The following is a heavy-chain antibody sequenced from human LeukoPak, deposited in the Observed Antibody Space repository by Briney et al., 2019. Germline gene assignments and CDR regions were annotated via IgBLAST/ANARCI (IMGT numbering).Heavy chain of an antibody. V-gene: IGHV3-21*01. CDR3: ARDPAYYEGDRQLFYY. CDR1: GFTFSSFT. CDR2: ISSSSSYI. Sequence: GGSLRLSCAASGFTFSSFTMNWVRQAPGKGLEWVSSISSSSSYIYYADSLKGRFTISRDNAKNSLYLQMNSLRAEDTAVYYCARDPAYYEGDRQLFYYWGQGTLVTVSS. J-gene: IGHJ4*02. D-gene: IGHD3-22*01.